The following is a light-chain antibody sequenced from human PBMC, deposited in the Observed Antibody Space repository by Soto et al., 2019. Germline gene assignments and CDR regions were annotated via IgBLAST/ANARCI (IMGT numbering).Light chain of an antibody. CDR1: QSVSSN. V-gene: IGKV3-15*01. Sequence: EIVMTQSPATLSVSPGERATLSCRASQSVSSNLAWYQQQPGQAPRLLIYGASTRATGIPARFSGSGSGTEFTLTISSLQSEDFAVYYCQQYNNWSRWTFGQGTKVEIK. CDR3: QQYNNWSRWT. CDR2: GAS. J-gene: IGKJ1*01.